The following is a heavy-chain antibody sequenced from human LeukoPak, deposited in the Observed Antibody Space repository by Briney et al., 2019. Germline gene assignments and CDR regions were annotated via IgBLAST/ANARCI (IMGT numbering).Heavy chain of an antibody. Sequence: GGSLRLSCAASEFTFSSYGMHWVRQAPGKGLEWMAVISYDGNKQYYADSVKGRFTISRDNSKNTIYLQVNSLRPEDTAVYYCARDRGGWYKDALDVWGQGTMLTVSS. J-gene: IGHJ3*01. V-gene: IGHV3-30*19. CDR1: EFTFSSYG. CDR2: ISYDGNKQ. CDR3: ARDRGGWYKDALDV. D-gene: IGHD6-19*01.